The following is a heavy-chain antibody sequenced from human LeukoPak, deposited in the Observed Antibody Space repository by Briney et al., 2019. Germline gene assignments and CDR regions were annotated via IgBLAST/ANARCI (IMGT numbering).Heavy chain of an antibody. CDR1: GGSFSGYY. CDR2: INHSGST. J-gene: IGHJ4*02. V-gene: IGHV4-34*01. CDR3: ARLAGDYYGSGSSDY. Sequence: SETLSLTCAVYGGSFSGYYWSWIRQPPGKGLEWIGEINHSGSTNYNPSLKSRVTISVDTSKNQFSLKLSSVTAADTAVYYCARLAGDYYGSGSSDYWGQGTLVTVSS. D-gene: IGHD3-10*01.